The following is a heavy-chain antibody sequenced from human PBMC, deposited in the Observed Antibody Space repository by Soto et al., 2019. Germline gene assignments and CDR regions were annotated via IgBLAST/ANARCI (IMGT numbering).Heavy chain of an antibody. CDR1: GGSISSSSYY. Sequence: PSETLSLTCTVSGGSISSSSYYWGWIRQPPGKGLEWIGSIYYSGSTYYNPSLKSRVTISVDSSKNQFSLKLSSVTAADTAVYYCASPKIAFYNGFDPWGQGTLGTGSS. D-gene: IGHD3-3*02. CDR2: IYYSGST. J-gene: IGHJ5*02. V-gene: IGHV4-39*01. CDR3: ASPKIAFYNGFDP.